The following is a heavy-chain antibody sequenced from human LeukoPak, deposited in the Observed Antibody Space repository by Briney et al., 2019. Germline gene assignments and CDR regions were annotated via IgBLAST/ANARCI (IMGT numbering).Heavy chain of an antibody. D-gene: IGHD3-16*02. Sequence: SETLSLTCTVSGGSISSYYWSWIRQPAGKGLEWIGRIYTSGNTNYNPSLKSRVTMSVDTSKNQFSLKLSSVTAADTAVYYCARGRYDYVWGSYRNWFDPWGQGTLVTVSS. CDR1: GGSISSYY. V-gene: IGHV4-4*07. J-gene: IGHJ5*02. CDR2: IYTSGNT. CDR3: ARGRYDYVWGSYRNWFDP.